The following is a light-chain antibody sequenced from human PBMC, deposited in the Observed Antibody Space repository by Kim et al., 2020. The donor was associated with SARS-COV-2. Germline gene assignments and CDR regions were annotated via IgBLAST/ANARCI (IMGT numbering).Light chain of an antibody. CDR1: QNLLYTSNNKNY. V-gene: IGKV4-1*01. Sequence: AIINCKSSQNLLYTSNNKNYLALYQQKPGQPPKLLIYWASTRESGVPDRFSGSGSGTDFTLTISSLQAEDVAVYYCQQSYVTPPSFGQGTKVDIK. CDR2: WAS. J-gene: IGKJ2*03. CDR3: QQSYVTPPS.